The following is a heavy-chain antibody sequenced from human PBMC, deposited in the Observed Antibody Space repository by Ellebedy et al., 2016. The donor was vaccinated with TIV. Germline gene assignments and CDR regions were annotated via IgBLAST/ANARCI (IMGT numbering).Heavy chain of an antibody. CDR1: GYTFTSYY. CDR2: INPSGGST. Sequence: ASVKVSXXASGYTFTSYYMHWVRQAPGQGLEWMGIINPSGGSTSYAQKFQGRVTMTRDTSTSTVYMELSSLRSEDTAVYYCARDLLSGGPYEPQKKYSYGFHSLYYYYYYGMDVWGQGTTVTVSS. J-gene: IGHJ6*02. V-gene: IGHV1-46*01. CDR3: ARDLLSGGPYEPQKKYSYGFHSLYYYYYYGMDV. D-gene: IGHD5-18*01.